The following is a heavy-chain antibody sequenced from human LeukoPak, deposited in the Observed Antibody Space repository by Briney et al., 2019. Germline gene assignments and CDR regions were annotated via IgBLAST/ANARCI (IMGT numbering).Heavy chain of an antibody. D-gene: IGHD2/OR15-2a*01. CDR2: IYHSGRT. J-gene: IGHJ4*02. V-gene: IGHV4-38-2*02. Sequence: SETLSLTCTVSGYSISSAYYWGWIRQPPGKGLEWLGNIYHSGRTYYNPSLKSRVTISVDTSKNQFSLKLRSVTAADTAVYYCAKPTSRLGSFDYWGQGTLVTVSS. CDR3: AKPTSRLGSFDY. CDR1: GYSISSAYY.